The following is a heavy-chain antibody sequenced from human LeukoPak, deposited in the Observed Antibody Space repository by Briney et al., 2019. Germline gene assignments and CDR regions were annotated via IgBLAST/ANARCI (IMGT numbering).Heavy chain of an antibody. CDR3: ARDLFYSVSGTYYNVGRVFNY. CDR1: GFTFTGYY. J-gene: IGHJ4*02. D-gene: IGHD3-10*01. CDR2: INPNSGGT. V-gene: IGHV1-2*02. Sequence: ASVKVSCKASGFTFTGYYMHWVRQAPGQGLEGMGWINPNSGGTNYAQKFQGRVTMTRDTSITTAYMELTSLGSDDTAVYYCARDLFYSVSGTYYNVGRVFNYWGQGTLVTVSS.